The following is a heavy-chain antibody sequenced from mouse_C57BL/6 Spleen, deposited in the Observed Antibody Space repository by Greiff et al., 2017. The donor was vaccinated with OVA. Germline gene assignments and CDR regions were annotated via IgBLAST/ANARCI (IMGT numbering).Heavy chain of an antibody. CDR2: IWSGGST. J-gene: IGHJ4*01. CDR1: GFSLTSYG. V-gene: IGHV2-4*01. CDR3: AKTRYYAMDY. Sequence: VKLVESGPGLVQPSQSLSITCTVSGFSLTSYGVHWVRQPPGKGLEWLGVIWSGGSTDYNAAFISRLSISKDNSKSQVFFKMNSLQADDTAIYYCAKTRYYAMDYWGQGTSVTVSS.